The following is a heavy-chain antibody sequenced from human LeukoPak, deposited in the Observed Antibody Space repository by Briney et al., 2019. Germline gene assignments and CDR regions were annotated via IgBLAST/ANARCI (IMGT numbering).Heavy chain of an antibody. CDR2: ISYDGSNK. CDR3: ARETGSAVGSTDFDY. Sequence: GGSLRLSCAASGFAFSSYAIHWVRQAPGKGLEWVAVISYDGSNKYYADSVKGRFTISRDNSKNTLYLQMNSLRAEDTAVYYCARETGSAVGSTDFDYWGQGTLVTVSS. V-gene: IGHV3-30-3*01. D-gene: IGHD4-17*01. J-gene: IGHJ4*02. CDR1: GFAFSSYA.